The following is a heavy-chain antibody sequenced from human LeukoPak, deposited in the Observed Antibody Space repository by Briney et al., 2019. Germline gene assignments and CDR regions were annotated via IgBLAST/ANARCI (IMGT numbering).Heavy chain of an antibody. Sequence: SVKVSCKASGGTFSSYAISWVRQAPGQGLEWMGGIIPIFGTANYAQKFQGRVTITADESTSTAYMELSSLRSEDTAVYYCATASSRYSNWFDPWGQGTLVTVSS. V-gene: IGHV1-69*13. CDR3: ATASSRYSNWFDP. J-gene: IGHJ5*02. CDR2: IIPIFGTA. D-gene: IGHD4-11*01. CDR1: GGTFSSYA.